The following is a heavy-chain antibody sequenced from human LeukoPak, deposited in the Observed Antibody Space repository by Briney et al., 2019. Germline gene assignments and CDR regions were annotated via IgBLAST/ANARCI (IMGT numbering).Heavy chain of an antibody. CDR1: GFTFSSYA. Sequence: PGGSLRLSCAASGFTFSSYAMTWVRQAPGKGLEWVSGISGSGGSTYYADSVKGRFTISRDNSKNTLYLQMNILRAEDTAVYYCAKGSLAARLCYYGMDVWGQGTTVTVSS. V-gene: IGHV3-23*01. CDR3: AKGSLAARLCYYGMDV. CDR2: ISGSGGST. J-gene: IGHJ6*02. D-gene: IGHD6-6*01.